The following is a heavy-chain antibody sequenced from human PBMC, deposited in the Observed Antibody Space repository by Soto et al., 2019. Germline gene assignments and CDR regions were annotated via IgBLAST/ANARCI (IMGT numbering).Heavy chain of an antibody. CDR2: IYHSGST. J-gene: IGHJ5*02. V-gene: IGHV4-59*03. Sequence: QVQLQESGPGLVKPSETLSLTCTVSGGSINKNYWGWIRQSPGKGLEWIGHIYHSGSTKYNSSLKSRVVISIDASRNQFSLRLTSVTAADTAIYYCATIGGAYGSHNGFDPWGQGALVTVSS. D-gene: IGHD3-16*01. CDR3: ATIGGAYGSHNGFDP. CDR1: GGSINKNY.